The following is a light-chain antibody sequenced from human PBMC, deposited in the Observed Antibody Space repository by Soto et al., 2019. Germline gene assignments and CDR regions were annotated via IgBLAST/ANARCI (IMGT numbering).Light chain of an antibody. CDR1: QNIYNF. Sequence: IQMTQSPSSVSASVGDRVTITCRASQNIYNFLSWYQQKPGRAPKLLIYAASSLQSGVPSRFSGSGSGTDFSLTISSLQPEDFATYYCQQSYSIPMYTFGQGTKVDIK. J-gene: IGKJ2*01. CDR2: AAS. CDR3: QQSYSIPMYT. V-gene: IGKV1-39*01.